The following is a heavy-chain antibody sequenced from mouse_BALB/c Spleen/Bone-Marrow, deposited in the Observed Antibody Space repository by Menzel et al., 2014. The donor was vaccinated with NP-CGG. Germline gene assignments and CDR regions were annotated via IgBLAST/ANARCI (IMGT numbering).Heavy chain of an antibody. CDR2: IDPANVNT. CDR3: AVYYYGRSSFAY. J-gene: IGHJ3*01. CDR1: DFNIKDAY. D-gene: IGHD1-1*01. V-gene: IGHV14-3*02. Sequence: VQLQQSGAELVKPGASVNLSCTASDFNIKDAYMHWVKQRPEQGLEWIGRIDPANVNTKYDTKFQGKATITADTSSNTAYLLLSSLTSEDTAVYYCAVYYYGRSSFAYWGQGTLDTVSA.